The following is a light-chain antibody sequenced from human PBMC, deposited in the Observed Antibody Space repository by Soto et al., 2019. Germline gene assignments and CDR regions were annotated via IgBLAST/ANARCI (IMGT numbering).Light chain of an antibody. CDR1: QSLRRSN. CDR2: GAS. Sequence: EIVLTQSPGTLSLSPGERATLSCRASQSLRRSNLAWYQQKPGQAPRVLIYGASSRATGIPDRFSGSGSGTDFTLTISRLESEGFAVYYCQQYHSAPDTFGQGTKLEIK. V-gene: IGKV3-20*01. CDR3: QQYHSAPDT. J-gene: IGKJ2*01.